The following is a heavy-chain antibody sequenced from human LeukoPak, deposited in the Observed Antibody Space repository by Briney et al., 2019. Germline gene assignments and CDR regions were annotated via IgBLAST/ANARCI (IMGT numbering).Heavy chain of an antibody. Sequence: PSETLSPTCTVSGGSISSYYWSWIRQPPGKGLEWIGYIYYSGSPNYNPSLKSRVTISVDTSKNQFSLKLSSVTAADTAVYYCASQSAYYYYGVDVWGKGTTVTVSS. V-gene: IGHV4-59*01. CDR2: IYYSGSP. J-gene: IGHJ6*04. D-gene: IGHD3-3*01. CDR3: ASQSAYYYYGVDV. CDR1: GGSISSYY.